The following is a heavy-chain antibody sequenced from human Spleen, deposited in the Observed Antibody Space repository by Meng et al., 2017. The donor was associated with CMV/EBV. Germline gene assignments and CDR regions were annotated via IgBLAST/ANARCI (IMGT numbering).Heavy chain of an antibody. CDR2: ISYDGSNK. D-gene: IGHD6-6*01. J-gene: IGHJ5*02. CDR3: ARGVVDSSSPGQFDP. CDR1: GFTFSSYA. Sequence: VQLVESGGGVVQPGRSVRVAGAASGFTFSSYAMHWVRQAPGKGLEWVAVISYDGSNKYYADSVKGRFTISRDNSKNTLYLQMNSLRAEDTAVYYCARGVVDSSSPGQFDPWGQGTLVTVSS. V-gene: IGHV3-30-3*01.